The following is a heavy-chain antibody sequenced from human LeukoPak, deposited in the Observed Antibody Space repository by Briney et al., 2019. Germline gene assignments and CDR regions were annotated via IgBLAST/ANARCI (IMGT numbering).Heavy chain of an antibody. Sequence: PGGSLRLFCAASGFTFSSYSMIWVRQAPGRGLEWVSSISSSAGYIYYADSVKGRFTISRDNAKNSLYLQMNSLRAEDTAVYYCARAGVNYYFDYWGQGTLVTVSS. CDR2: ISSSAGYI. CDR1: GFTFSSYS. D-gene: IGHD1-14*01. J-gene: IGHJ4*02. CDR3: ARAGVNYYFDY. V-gene: IGHV3-21*01.